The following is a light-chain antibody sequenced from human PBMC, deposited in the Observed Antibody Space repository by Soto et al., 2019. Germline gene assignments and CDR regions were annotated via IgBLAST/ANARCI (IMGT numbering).Light chain of an antibody. CDR2: DVT. Sequence: LTQPASVSGSPGQSITISCTGTSSDIGAYNYVSWYQQHPGKVPKLIIYDVTKRPSGVSNRFSGSKSGNTASLTISGIQAEDEGDYYCGSITRSSTSVFGTGTKVTVL. CDR3: GSITRSSTSV. CDR1: SSDIGAYNY. V-gene: IGLV2-14*03. J-gene: IGLJ1*01.